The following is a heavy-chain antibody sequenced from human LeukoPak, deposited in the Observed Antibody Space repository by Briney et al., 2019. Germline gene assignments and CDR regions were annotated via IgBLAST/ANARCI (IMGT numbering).Heavy chain of an antibody. CDR3: AKRWIVGATSYFDY. J-gene: IGHJ4*02. CDR2: IRYDGSNK. Sequence: GGSLRLSCAASGFTFSSYGMHWVRQAPGKGLEWVVFIRYDGSNKFYADSVKGRFTISRDNSKNTLYLQMNSLRAEDTAVYYCAKRWIVGATSYFDYWGRGTLVTVSS. V-gene: IGHV3-30*02. CDR1: GFTFSSYG. D-gene: IGHD1-26*01.